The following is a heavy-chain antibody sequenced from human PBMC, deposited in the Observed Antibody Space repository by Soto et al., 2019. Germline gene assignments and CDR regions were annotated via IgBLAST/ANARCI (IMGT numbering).Heavy chain of an antibody. CDR3: AGGGPTPSLNY. CDR1: GYTFTTYS. J-gene: IGHJ4*02. V-gene: IGHV1-3*01. CDR2: INADNGNT. Sequence: ASVKVSCKASGYTFTTYSIHWARQAPGQRLEWMGWINADNGNTIYSQKFQGRVNIARDISASTAYMELSSLRSEDTAVYYCAGGGPTPSLNYGGREPLVTVSS.